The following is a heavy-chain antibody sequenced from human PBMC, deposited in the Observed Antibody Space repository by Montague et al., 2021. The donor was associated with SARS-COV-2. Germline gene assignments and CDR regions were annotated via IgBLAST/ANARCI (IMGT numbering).Heavy chain of an antibody. V-gene: IGHV4-31*03. CDR2: IYYSGST. Sequence: TLSLTCTVSGGSISSGGYYWSWIRQHPVKGLEWIGYIYYSGSTYYNPSLKSRVTISVDTSKNQFSLKLSSVTAADTAVYYCAGDRYSGYVLDAFDIWGQGTMVTVSS. D-gene: IGHD5-12*01. J-gene: IGHJ3*02. CDR3: AGDRYSGYVLDAFDI. CDR1: GGSISSGGYY.